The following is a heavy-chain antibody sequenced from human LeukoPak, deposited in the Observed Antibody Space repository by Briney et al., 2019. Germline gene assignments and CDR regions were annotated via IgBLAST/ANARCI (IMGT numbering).Heavy chain of an antibody. CDR2: VYYSGST. Sequence: SETLSLTCTVSGDSISDYYWSWIRQPPGRGLEWIGEVYYSGSTHYNPSLKSRVTISVDTSKNQFSLGLRSVTAADTAVYYCGRELDGNGGWFDPWGQGTLVTVSS. CDR3: GRELDGNGGWFDP. CDR1: GDSISDYY. V-gene: IGHV4-59*01. J-gene: IGHJ5*02. D-gene: IGHD5-24*01.